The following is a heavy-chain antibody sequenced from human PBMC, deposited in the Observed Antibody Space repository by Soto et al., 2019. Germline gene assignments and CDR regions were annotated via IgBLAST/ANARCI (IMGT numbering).Heavy chain of an antibody. CDR2: ISSSSSYI. CDR1: GVTFSSYS. Sequence: GGSLRLSCAASGVTFSSYSMNWVRQAPGKGLEWVSSISSSSSYIYYADSVKGRFTISRDNAKNSLYLQMNSLRAEDTAVYYCARAPGYSSRQAKMAFDIWGQGTMVTVSS. D-gene: IGHD6-13*01. CDR3: ARAPGYSSRQAKMAFDI. V-gene: IGHV3-21*01. J-gene: IGHJ3*02.